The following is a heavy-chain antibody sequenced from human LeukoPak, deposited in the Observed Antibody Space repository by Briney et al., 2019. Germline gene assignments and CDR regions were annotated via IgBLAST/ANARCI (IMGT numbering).Heavy chain of an antibody. Sequence: GGSLRLSCAASGFTFSRYAMHWARQAPGKGLEWVTFISFNGDTTYYADSVKGRFTISRDNSKRMVYLQMNSLRAEDTAVYYCARDLREEYSSDYWGQGTLVTVSS. CDR1: GFTFSRYA. D-gene: IGHD2/OR15-2a*01. CDR3: ARDLREEYSSDY. V-gene: IGHV3-30-3*01. J-gene: IGHJ4*02. CDR2: ISFNGDTT.